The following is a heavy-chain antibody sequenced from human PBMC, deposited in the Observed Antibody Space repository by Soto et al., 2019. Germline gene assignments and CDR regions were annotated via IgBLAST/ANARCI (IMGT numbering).Heavy chain of an antibody. CDR1: GFSLSNARMG. V-gene: IGHV2-26*01. CDR2: IFSNDEK. Sequence: QVTLKESGPVLVKPTETLTLTCTVSGFSLSNARMGVIWIRQPPGKALEWHAHIFSNDEKSYSTSLKSRLTIAKNSPKSQVVLNMTNMDPVYTATYYCARSRPYPIHAFDIWGQGTMVTVAS. J-gene: IGHJ3*02. CDR3: ARSRPYPIHAFDI.